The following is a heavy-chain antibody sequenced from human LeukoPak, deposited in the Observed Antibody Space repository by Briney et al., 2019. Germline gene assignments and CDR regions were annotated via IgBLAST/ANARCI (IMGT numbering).Heavy chain of an antibody. J-gene: IGHJ4*02. D-gene: IGHD2-21*02. CDR1: GGSISSSRYY. CDR3: ARGDPNKYYFDY. CDR2: IYYSGST. Sequence: SETLSLTCTVSGGSISSSRYYWGWIRQPPGKGLEWIGKIYYSGSTYYNSSLKSRVTISVDTSKNQFSLKLSSVTAADTAVYYCARGDPNKYYFDYWGQGTLVTVSS. V-gene: IGHV4-39*01.